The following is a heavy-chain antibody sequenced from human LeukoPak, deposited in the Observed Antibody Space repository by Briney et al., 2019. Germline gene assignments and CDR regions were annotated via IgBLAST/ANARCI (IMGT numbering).Heavy chain of an antibody. D-gene: IGHD1-26*01. CDR2: ISSGSSTI. J-gene: IGHJ4*02. CDR1: GFTFSSYS. Sequence: GSLRLSCTASGFTFSSYSMNWVRQAPGKGLEWVSYISSGSSTIYYVDSVKGRFTISRDNAKNSLYLQMNSLRAEDTAVYYCARIIVGATGSDYWGQGTLVTVS. V-gene: IGHV3-48*01. CDR3: ARIIVGATGSDY.